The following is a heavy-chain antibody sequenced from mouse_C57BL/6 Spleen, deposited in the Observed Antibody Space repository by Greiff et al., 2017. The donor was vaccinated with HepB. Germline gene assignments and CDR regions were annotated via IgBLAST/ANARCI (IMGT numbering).Heavy chain of an antibody. J-gene: IGHJ1*03. V-gene: IGHV1-20*01. Sequence: EVQLQQSGPELVKPGDSVKISCKASGYSFTGYFMNWVMQSHGKSLEWIGRINPYNGDTFYNQKFKGKATLTVDKSSSTAHMELRSLTSEDSALYYCARSDGNYGYFDVWGTGTTVTVSS. CDR3: ARSDGNYGYFDV. CDR2: INPYNGDT. D-gene: IGHD2-1*01. CDR1: GYSFTGYF.